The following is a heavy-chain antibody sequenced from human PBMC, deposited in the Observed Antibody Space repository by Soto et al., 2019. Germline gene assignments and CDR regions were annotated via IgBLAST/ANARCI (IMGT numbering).Heavy chain of an antibody. CDR3: ARGNRNSGSYYVRNFDY. Sequence: SETLSLTCAVYGGSFSGYYWSWIRQPPGKGLEWIGEINHSGSTNYNPSLKSRVTISVDTSKNQFSLKLSSVTAADTAVYYCARGNRNSGSYYVRNFDYWGQGTLVTVSS. J-gene: IGHJ4*02. D-gene: IGHD1-26*01. CDR2: INHSGST. CDR1: GGSFSGYY. V-gene: IGHV4-34*01.